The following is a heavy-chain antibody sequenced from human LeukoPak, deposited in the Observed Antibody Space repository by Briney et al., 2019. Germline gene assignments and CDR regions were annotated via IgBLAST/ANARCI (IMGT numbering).Heavy chain of an antibody. CDR2: IYYSGST. CDR1: GGSISSSSYY. V-gene: IGHV4-39*07. J-gene: IGHJ5*02. D-gene: IGHD3-22*01. Sequence: PSETLSLTCTVSGGSISSSSYYWGWIRQPPGKGLEWIGSIYYSGSTYYNPSLKSRVTISVDTSKNQFSLKLSSVTAADTAVYYCARERDYYYDSSGYSGFDPWGQGTLVTVSS. CDR3: ARERDYYYDSSGYSGFDP.